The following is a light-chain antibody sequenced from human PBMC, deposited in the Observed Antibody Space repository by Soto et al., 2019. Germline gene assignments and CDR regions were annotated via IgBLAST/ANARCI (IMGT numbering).Light chain of an antibody. CDR3: AAWDDSLNAYV. J-gene: IGLJ1*01. Sequence: QSVLTQPPSVSAAPRQGVTISCSGGSSNIGNNGVNWYQHLPGKAPKLLIYYNDLLPSGVSDRFSGSKSGTSASLAIGVLQSEDEGDYYCAAWDDSLNAYVFGTGTKVTVL. V-gene: IGLV1-36*01. CDR2: YND. CDR1: SSNIGNNG.